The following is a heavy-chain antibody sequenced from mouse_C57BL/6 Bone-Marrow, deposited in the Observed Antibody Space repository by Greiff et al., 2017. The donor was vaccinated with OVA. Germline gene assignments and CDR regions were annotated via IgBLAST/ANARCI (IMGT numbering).Heavy chain of an antibody. CDR2: ISSGGDYI. Sequence: EVQLVESGEGLVKPGGSLKLSCAASGFTFSSYAMSWVRQTPEKRLEWVAYISSGGDYIYYADTVKGRFTISRDNARNTLYLKMSSLKSEDTAMYYCTRPSATLRWFAYWGQGTLVTVSA. CDR3: TRPSATLRWFAY. CDR1: GFTFSSYA. J-gene: IGHJ3*01. D-gene: IGHD1-2*01. V-gene: IGHV5-9-1*02.